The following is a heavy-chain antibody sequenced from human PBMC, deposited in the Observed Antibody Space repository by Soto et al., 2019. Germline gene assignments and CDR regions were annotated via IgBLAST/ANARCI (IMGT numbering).Heavy chain of an antibody. Sequence: GSLRLSCAASWFTVRSNYISWVRQAPGKGLEWVSVIYSGGSTYYADSVKGRFTISRDNSKNTLYLQMNSLRAEDTAVYYCAREIYDDYDSSGFDHWGQGTLVTVSS. J-gene: IGHJ4*02. D-gene: IGHD3-22*01. CDR2: IYSGGST. CDR1: WFTVRSNY. V-gene: IGHV3-53*01. CDR3: AREIYDDYDSSGFDH.